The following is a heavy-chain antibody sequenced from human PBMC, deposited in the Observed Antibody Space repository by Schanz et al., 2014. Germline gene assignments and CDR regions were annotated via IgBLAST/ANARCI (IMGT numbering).Heavy chain of an antibody. V-gene: IGHV1-46*01. CDR3: ARDHQWLARYYMDV. CDR2: INPSGGST. J-gene: IGHJ6*03. Sequence: QVQLVQSGAEVKKPGASVKVSCKASGYTFTSDSMHWVRQAPGQGLEWMGMINPSGGSTTYAQKFQGRVTMTRDTSTSTVYMELSSLRSEDTAVYYCARDHQWLARYYMDVWGKGTTVTVSS. CDR1: GYTFTSDS. D-gene: IGHD6-19*01.